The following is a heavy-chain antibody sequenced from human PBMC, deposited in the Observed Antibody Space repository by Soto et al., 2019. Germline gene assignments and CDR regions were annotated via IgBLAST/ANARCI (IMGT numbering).Heavy chain of an antibody. CDR2: LSGDDGST. CDR1: GFTFSAYG. J-gene: IGHJ4*02. V-gene: IGHV3-23*01. D-gene: IGHD3-22*01. Sequence: EVQLLESGGGLVQPGGSLRLSCAASGFTFSAYGMGWVRQAPGKGLEWISGLSGDDGSTRYADSVKGRFSISRDNYKNTLYLQMNSLRVDDTALYYCTKDSGYDSTDWGQGTLVTVSS. CDR3: TKDSGYDSTD.